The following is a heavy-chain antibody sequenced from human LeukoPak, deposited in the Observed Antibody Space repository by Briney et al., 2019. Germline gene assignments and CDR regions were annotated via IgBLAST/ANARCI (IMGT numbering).Heavy chain of an antibody. Sequence: GGSLRLSCAASGFTFSTYWMHWVRQAPGKGLVWVSRINLDGATTSYADSVKGRFTISRDNAKNTLYLQMNSLRAEDTAVYYCVRDAGTKLGYWGQGAQVTVSS. J-gene: IGHJ4*02. D-gene: IGHD6-13*01. V-gene: IGHV3-74*01. CDR1: GFTFSTYW. CDR3: VRDAGTKLGY. CDR2: INLDGATT.